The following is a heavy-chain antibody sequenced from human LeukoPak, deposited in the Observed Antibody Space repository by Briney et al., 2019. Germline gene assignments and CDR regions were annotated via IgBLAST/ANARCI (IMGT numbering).Heavy chain of an antibody. D-gene: IGHD3-22*01. V-gene: IGHV3-23*01. J-gene: IGHJ4*02. CDR2: ISNNGGYT. Sequence: GGSLRLSCAASGFTFSSSAMSWVRQAPGKGLEWVSAISNNGGYTYYADSVKGRFTISRDNSKNTLYLQMNSLRAEDTAVYYCARGGHYYYDSSGYLFDYWGQGTLVTVSS. CDR1: GFTFSSSA. CDR3: ARGGHYYYDSSGYLFDY.